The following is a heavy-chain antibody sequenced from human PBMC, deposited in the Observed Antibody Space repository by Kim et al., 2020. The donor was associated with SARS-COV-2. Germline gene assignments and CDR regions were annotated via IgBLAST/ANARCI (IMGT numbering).Heavy chain of an antibody. CDR3: ARDLQPAYGMDV. CDR2: ISSSSSYI. V-gene: IGHV3-21*01. D-gene: IGHD6-13*01. J-gene: IGHJ6*02. Sequence: GGSLRLSCAASGFTFSSYSMNWVRQAPGKGLEWVSSISSSSSYIYYADSVKGRFTISRDNAKNSLYLQMNSLRAEDTAMYYCARDLQPAYGMDVWGQGTTVTVSS. CDR1: GFTFSSYS.